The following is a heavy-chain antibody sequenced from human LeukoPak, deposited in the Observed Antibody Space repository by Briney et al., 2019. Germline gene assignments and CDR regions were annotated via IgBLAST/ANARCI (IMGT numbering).Heavy chain of an antibody. V-gene: IGHV3-7*01. D-gene: IGHD6-13*01. CDR2: IKQDGSER. CDR1: GFTFSNYW. CDR3: AREGPTTAVGSGAPDI. J-gene: IGHJ3*02. Sequence: GGSLRLSCAASGFTFSNYWMSWVRQAPGKGLEWVANIKQDGSERYYVDSVKGRFTISRDNAKNSLYLQMNSLRAEDTAVYYCAREGPTTAVGSGAPDIWGLGTMVTVSS.